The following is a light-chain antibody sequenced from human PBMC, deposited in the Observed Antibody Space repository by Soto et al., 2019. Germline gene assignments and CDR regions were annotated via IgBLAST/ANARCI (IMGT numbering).Light chain of an antibody. CDR3: QQRSVWPLT. CDR1: QSVSSY. CDR2: DSS. V-gene: IGKV3-11*01. J-gene: IGKJ4*01. Sequence: EIVLTQFPATLSFSPGDGATLSSRASQSVSSYLAWYQQKRGQAPRLLIYDSSHGATGVPARFSGSGSGTDFSLIISSLEPEDFAVYYCQQRSVWPLTFGGGTKVEIK.